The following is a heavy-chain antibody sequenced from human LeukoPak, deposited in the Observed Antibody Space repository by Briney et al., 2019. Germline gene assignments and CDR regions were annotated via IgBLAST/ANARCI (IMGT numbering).Heavy chain of an antibody. V-gene: IGHV4-4*07. CDR1: GGSISSYY. J-gene: IGHJ6*02. D-gene: IGHD6-19*01. CDR3: ARDLRRSVVAGTYYYYYGMDV. Sequence: PSKTLSLTCTVSGGSISSYYWSWIRQPAGKGLEWIGRIYTSGSTNYNPSLKSRVTMSVDTSKNQFSLKLSSVTAADTAVYYCARDLRRSVVAGTYYYYYGMDVWGQGTTVTVSS. CDR2: IYTSGST.